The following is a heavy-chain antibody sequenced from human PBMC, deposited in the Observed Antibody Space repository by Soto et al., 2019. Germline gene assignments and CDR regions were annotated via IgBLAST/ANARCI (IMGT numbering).Heavy chain of an antibody. V-gene: IGHV3-9*01. CDR1: GFTFDDYA. Sequence: PGGSLRFSCAASGFTFDDYAMHWVRQAPGKGLEWVSGISWNSGSIGYADSVKGRFTISRDNAKNSLYLQMNSLRAEDTALYYCAKDYRYSAAGTFNYYYYMDVWGKGTTVTVSS. CDR2: ISWNSGSI. J-gene: IGHJ6*03. D-gene: IGHD6-13*01. CDR3: AKDYRYSAAGTFNYYYYMDV.